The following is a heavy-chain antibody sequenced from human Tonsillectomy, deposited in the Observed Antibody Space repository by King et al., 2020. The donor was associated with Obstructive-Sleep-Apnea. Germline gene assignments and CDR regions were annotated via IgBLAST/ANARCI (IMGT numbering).Heavy chain of an antibody. J-gene: IGHJ4*02. CDR3: AKSYYYGSGSYEAFRTTQIYYFDY. Sequence: DVQLVESGGGLVQPGGSLRLSCAASGFTFSSYAMSWVRPAPGKGLEWVSAISGSGGSTYYADSVKGRLTISRDNSKNTLYLQMNRLRAEDTAVYYCAKSYYYGSGSYEAFRTTQIYYFDYWGQGTLVTVSS. CDR2: ISGSGGST. CDR1: GFTFSSYA. D-gene: IGHD3-10*01. V-gene: IGHV3-23*04.